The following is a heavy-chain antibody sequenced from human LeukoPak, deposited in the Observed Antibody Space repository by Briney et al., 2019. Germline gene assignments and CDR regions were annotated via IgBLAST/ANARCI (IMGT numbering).Heavy chain of an antibody. CDR1: GGTFSSYA. CDR3: ARGGDSSSWPVLNWFDP. Sequence: GASVKVSCKASGGTFSSYAISWVRQAPGQGLEWMGGIIPIFGTANYAQKFQGRVTMTRDTSTSTVYMELSSLRSEDTAVYYCARGGDSSSWPVLNWFDPWGQGTLVTVSS. V-gene: IGHV1-69*05. J-gene: IGHJ5*02. CDR2: IIPIFGTA. D-gene: IGHD6-13*01.